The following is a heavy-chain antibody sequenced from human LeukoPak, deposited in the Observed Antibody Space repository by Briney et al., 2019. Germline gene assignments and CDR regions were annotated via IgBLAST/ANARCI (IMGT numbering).Heavy chain of an antibody. V-gene: IGHV4-59*01. Sequence: SETLSLTCTVSGGSISSYYWSWIRQPPGKGLEWIGYIYYSGSTNYNPSLKSRVTISVDTSKNQFSLKLSSVTAADTAVYYCARDYGSGSQPFDYCGQGTLVTVSS. CDR1: GGSISSYY. J-gene: IGHJ4*02. D-gene: IGHD3-10*01. CDR3: ARDYGSGSQPFDY. CDR2: IYYSGST.